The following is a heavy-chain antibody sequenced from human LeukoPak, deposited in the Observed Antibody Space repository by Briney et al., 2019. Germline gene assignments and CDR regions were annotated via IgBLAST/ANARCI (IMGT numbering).Heavy chain of an antibody. CDR2: IYYSGNR. J-gene: IGHJ4*02. CDR1: GGSISGSKYY. Sequence: SETLSLTCTVSGGSISGSKYYWGWIRQPPGKGLEWIGSIYYSGNRYYNPSLKSRVTISVDTSKNQFSLKLSSVTAADTAVYYCARGRSYVSYFDYWGQGTLVTVSS. CDR3: ARGRSYVSYFDY. V-gene: IGHV4-39*07. D-gene: IGHD1-26*01.